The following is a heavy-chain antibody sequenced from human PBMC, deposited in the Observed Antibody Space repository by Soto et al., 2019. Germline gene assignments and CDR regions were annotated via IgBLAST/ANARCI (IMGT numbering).Heavy chain of an antibody. V-gene: IGHV4-30-4*01. D-gene: IGHD5-18*01. Sequence: SETLSLTCTVSGGSISSGDYYWSWIRQPPGKGLEWIGYIYYSGSTYYNPSLKSRVTISVDTSKNQFSLKLSSVPAADTAVYYCARSAMASTNWFDPWGQGTLVTLSS. J-gene: IGHJ5*02. CDR1: GGSISSGDYY. CDR3: ARSAMASTNWFDP. CDR2: IYYSGST.